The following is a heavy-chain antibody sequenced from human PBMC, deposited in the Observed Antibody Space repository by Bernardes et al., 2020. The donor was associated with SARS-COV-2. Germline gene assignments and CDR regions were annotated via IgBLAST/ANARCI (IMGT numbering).Heavy chain of an antibody. J-gene: IGHJ5*02. CDR3: ARHTYASNNWFDL. Sequence: GEYLKISCKGSGYIFTHYYITWVRQMPGKGLEWLGRIGPSDSYTNYNPFFQGHVTISVDKSINTAYLQWSSLRASDTAMYFCARHTYASNNWFDLWGQGSLVTVSS. CDR1: GYIFTHYY. V-gene: IGHV5-10-1*01. CDR2: IGPSDSYT. D-gene: IGHD2-21*01.